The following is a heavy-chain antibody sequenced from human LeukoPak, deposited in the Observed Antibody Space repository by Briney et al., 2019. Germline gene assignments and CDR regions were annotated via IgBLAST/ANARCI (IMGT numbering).Heavy chain of an antibody. D-gene: IGHD3-22*01. Sequence: GGSLRLSCAASGFTFSSYAIHWVRQAPGKGLDWVAVISYDGKNKYYADSVKGRFTISRDNPKNTLYLQMNSLRAEDTAVYYCAKGYYDSSGYTYGFDIWGQGTMVTVSS. CDR2: ISYDGKNK. J-gene: IGHJ3*02. V-gene: IGHV3-30*04. CDR1: GFTFSSYA. CDR3: AKGYYDSSGYTYGFDI.